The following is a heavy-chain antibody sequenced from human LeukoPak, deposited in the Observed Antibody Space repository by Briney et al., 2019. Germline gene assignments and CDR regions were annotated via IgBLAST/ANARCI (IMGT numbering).Heavy chain of an antibody. CDR3: ARRSCSDGSCSKPGDY. CDR1: GFTFSGHS. Sequence: PGGSLRLSCAASGFTFSGHSMNWVRQAPGKGLEWVSYISSSSGTIYYADSVKGRFIISRDNAKNSLYLQMNSLRAEDTAVYYCARRSCSDGSCSKPGDYWGQGTLVTVSS. V-gene: IGHV3-48*01. J-gene: IGHJ4*02. CDR2: ISSSSGTI. D-gene: IGHD2-15*01.